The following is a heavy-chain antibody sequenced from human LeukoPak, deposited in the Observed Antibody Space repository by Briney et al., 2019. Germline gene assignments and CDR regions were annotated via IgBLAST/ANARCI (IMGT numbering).Heavy chain of an antibody. V-gene: IGHV3-23*01. CDR3: AKDLGSVVTPPSLDY. CDR2: ASGSGGST. J-gene: IGHJ4*02. D-gene: IGHD4-23*01. Sequence: PGGSLRLSCAASGFTFSSYDMSWVRQAPGKGLEWVSSASGSGGSTYYADSVKGRSTISRDNSKNTLYLQMNSLRAEDTAVYYCAKDLGSVVTPPSLDYWGQGTLVTVSS. CDR1: GFTFSSYD.